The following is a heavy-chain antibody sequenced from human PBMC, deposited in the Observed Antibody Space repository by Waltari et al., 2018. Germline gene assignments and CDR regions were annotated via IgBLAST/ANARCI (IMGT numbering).Heavy chain of an antibody. CDR3: AKEREGMDV. J-gene: IGHJ6*03. CDR2: IYSGGST. Sequence: EVQLLESGGGLVQPGGSLRLSCAASGFTFSSYDMSWVRQAPGKGLEWVSVIYSGGSTYYADSVKGRFTISRDNSKNTLYLQMNSLRAEDTAVYYCAKEREGMDVWGKGTTVTVSS. V-gene: IGHV3-23*03. CDR1: GFTFSSYD.